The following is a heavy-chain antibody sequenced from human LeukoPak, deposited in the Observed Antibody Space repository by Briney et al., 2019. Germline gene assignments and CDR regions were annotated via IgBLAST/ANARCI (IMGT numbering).Heavy chain of an antibody. D-gene: IGHD3-10*01. CDR1: GFTLSDYY. Sequence: HPGGSLRLSCAASGFTLSDYYMNWVRQAPGKGLEWVANIKQDGSEKYYVDSVKGRFTISRDNAKNSLYLQMNSLRAEDTAAYYCARVEYYGSGSLDYWGQGTLVTVSS. V-gene: IGHV3-7*03. J-gene: IGHJ4*02. CDR3: ARVEYYGSGSLDY. CDR2: IKQDGSEK.